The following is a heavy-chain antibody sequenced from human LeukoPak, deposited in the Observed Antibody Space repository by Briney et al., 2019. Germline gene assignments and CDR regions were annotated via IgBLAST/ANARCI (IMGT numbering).Heavy chain of an antibody. J-gene: IGHJ5*02. CDR1: GGSISSSNR. CDR2: IDHGGNT. Sequence: SGTLSLTCAVSGGSISSSNRWSWVRPPPGKGLEWIGEIDHGGNTKYNPSLKSRVTMSVDKSKNQFSLKLNSVTAADTAVYYCARVVLRFLEWSLRGNWFDPWGQGTLVTVSS. CDR3: ARVVLRFLEWSLRGNWFDP. V-gene: IGHV4-4*02. D-gene: IGHD3-3*01.